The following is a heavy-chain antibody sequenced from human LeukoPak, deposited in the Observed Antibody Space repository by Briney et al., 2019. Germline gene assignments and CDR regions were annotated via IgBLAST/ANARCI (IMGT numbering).Heavy chain of an antibody. V-gene: IGHV4-39*01. CDR1: GVSISSSSYY. D-gene: IGHD3-3*01. CDR3: ARHRRDRTYYDFWSGYHDAFDI. CDR2: IYYSGST. J-gene: IGHJ3*02. Sequence: PSETLSLTCTVSGVSISSSSYYWGWIRQPPGKGLEWIGSIYYSGSTYYNPSLKSRVTISVDTSKNQFSLKLSSVTAADTAVYYCARHRRDRTYYDFWSGYHDAFDIWGQGTMVTVSS.